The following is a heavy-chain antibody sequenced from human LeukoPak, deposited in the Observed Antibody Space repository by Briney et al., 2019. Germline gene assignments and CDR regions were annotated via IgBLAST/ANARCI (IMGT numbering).Heavy chain of an antibody. J-gene: IGHJ4*02. Sequence: SETLSLTCTISGASNIAYYWSWIRQSPGQGLEWIGYVYYSGSTNYNPSLESRVAISIDTSKNQFSLNLTSVSAADTAVYYCASGWLRYYYFDNWGQGILVTVSS. CDR3: ASGWLRYYYFDN. CDR1: GASNIAYY. V-gene: IGHV4-59*01. CDR2: VYYSGST. D-gene: IGHD5-12*01.